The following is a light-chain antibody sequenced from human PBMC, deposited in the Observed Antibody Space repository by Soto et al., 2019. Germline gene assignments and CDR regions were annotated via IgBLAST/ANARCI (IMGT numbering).Light chain of an antibody. V-gene: IGKV3-20*01. J-gene: IGKJ2*01. CDR3: QHYGSSPPYT. Sequence: ELVLTQSPGTLSLSPGESATLSCRASQRVASSHISCYRQKPGQAPWHLIYGASNRATGIPDRFSGSGFGTDVTLTISRLGAEDYAVYYCQHYGSSPPYTFGQATKLKIK. CDR1: QRVASSH. CDR2: GAS.